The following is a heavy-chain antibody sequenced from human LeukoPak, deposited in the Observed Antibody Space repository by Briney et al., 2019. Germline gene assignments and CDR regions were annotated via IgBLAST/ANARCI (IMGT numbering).Heavy chain of an antibody. V-gene: IGHV4-38-2*02. CDR2: IYHSGST. J-gene: IGHJ3*02. CDR3: ARSDGYGLVGI. CDR1: GYSISSGYY. Sequence: PSETLSLTCSVSGYSISSGYYWGWIRQPPGKGLEWIGTIYHSGSTYYNPSLKSRVTISVDTSKNQFSLKLSSVTAADTAVYYCARSDGYGLVGIWGQGTMVTVSS. D-gene: IGHD3-10*01.